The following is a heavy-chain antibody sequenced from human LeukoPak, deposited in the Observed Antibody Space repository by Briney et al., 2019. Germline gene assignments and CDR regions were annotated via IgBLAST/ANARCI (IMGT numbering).Heavy chain of an antibody. Sequence: PGGSLRLSCAASGFTFSSYGMHWVRQAPGKGLKWVAFIRYDGSNKYYADSVKGRFTISRDNSKNTLYLQMNSLRGEDTAVYYCAKNLTGVGTNMFDYWGQGTLVTVSS. J-gene: IGHJ4*02. CDR3: AKNLTGVGTNMFDY. CDR1: GFTFSSYG. V-gene: IGHV3-30*02. D-gene: IGHD1-26*01. CDR2: IRYDGSNK.